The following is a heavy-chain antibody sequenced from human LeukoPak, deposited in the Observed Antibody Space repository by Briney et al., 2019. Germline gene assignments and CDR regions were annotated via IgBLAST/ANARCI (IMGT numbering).Heavy chain of an antibody. V-gene: IGHV3-53*01. CDR2: IYSGGST. CDR1: GFTVSSNY. Sequence: GGSLRLSCAASGFTVSSNYMSWVRQAPGKGLEWVSVIYSGGSTYYADSVKGRFTISRDNSKNTLYLQMNSLRAEDTAVYYCARDKEQWPVLRDWGQGTLVTVSS. CDR3: ARDKEQWPVLRD. J-gene: IGHJ4*02. D-gene: IGHD6-19*01.